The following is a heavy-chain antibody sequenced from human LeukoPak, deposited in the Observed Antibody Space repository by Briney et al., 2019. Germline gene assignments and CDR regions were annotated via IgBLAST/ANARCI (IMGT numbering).Heavy chain of an antibody. D-gene: IGHD3-10*01. Sequence: PGGSLRLSCAASGFTFSSYSMNWVRQAPGKGLEWVSSISSSSSYRYYVDSVKGRFTISRDNAKNSLYLQMNSLRAEDTAVYYCAKPGSMVRGVGWFDPWGQGTLVTVSS. CDR3: AKPGSMVRGVGWFDP. V-gene: IGHV3-21*04. CDR1: GFTFSSYS. CDR2: ISSSSSYR. J-gene: IGHJ5*02.